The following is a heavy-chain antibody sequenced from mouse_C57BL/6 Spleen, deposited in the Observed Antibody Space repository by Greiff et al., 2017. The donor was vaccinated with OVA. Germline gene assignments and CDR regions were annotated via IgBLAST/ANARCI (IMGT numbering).Heavy chain of an antibody. CDR3: ARKDYGPGYFDY. CDR1: GYTFTSYW. D-gene: IGHD1-1*01. CDR2: IYPGSGST. J-gene: IGHJ2*01. V-gene: IGHV1-55*01. Sequence: QVQLQQSGAELVKPGASVKMSCKASGYTFTSYWITWVKQRPGQGLEWIGDIYPGSGSTNYNEKFKSKATLTVDTSSSTAYMQLSSLTSEDSAVYYCARKDYGPGYFDYWGQGTTLTVSS.